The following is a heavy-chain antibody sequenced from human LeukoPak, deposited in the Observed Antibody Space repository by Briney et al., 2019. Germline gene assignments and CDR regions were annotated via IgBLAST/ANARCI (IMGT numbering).Heavy chain of an antibody. CDR3: ARSTSPYCSSTSCYSGGTYYYYYMDV. Sequence: ASVKVSCKASGYTFTGYYMHWVRQAPGQGLEWMGWINPNSGGTNYAQKFQGRVTITRDTSISTAYMELSRLRSDDTAVYYCARSTSPYCSSTSCYSGGTYYYYYMDVWGKGTTVTVSS. CDR2: INPNSGGT. D-gene: IGHD2-2*02. V-gene: IGHV1-2*02. CDR1: GYTFTGYY. J-gene: IGHJ6*03.